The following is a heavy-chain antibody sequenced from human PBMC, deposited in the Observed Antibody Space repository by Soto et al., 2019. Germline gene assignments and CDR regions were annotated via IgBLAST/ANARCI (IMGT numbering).Heavy chain of an antibody. CDR1: GFTFSSYA. D-gene: IGHD3-3*01. CDR3: ARVRVGITIFGVLDP. V-gene: IGHV3-30-3*01. J-gene: IGHJ5*02. Sequence: GGSLRLSCAASGFTFSSYAMHWVRQAPGKGLEWVAVISYDGSNKYSADSVKGRFTISRDNSKNTVYLQMNSLRAEDTAVYYCARVRVGITIFGVLDPWGQGTLVTVSS. CDR2: ISYDGSNK.